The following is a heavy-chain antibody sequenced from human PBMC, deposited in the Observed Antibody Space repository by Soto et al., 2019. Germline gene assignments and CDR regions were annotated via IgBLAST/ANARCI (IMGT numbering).Heavy chain of an antibody. J-gene: IGHJ3*02. V-gene: IGHV1-18*04. CDR2: ISAYNGNT. CDR3: ALIFYSSGYYYAFDI. CDR1: GYTFTSYG. D-gene: IGHD3-22*01. Sequence: QVQLVQSGAEVKKPGASVKVSCKASGYTFTSYGISWVRQAPGQRLEWMGWISAYNGNTNYAQKLQGRVTMTTDTSTSTGYMEVRSLRSDDTAVYYCALIFYSSGYYYAFDIWGQGTMVTVSS.